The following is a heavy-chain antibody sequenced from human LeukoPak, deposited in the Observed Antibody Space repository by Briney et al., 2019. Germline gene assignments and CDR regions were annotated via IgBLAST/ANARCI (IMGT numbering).Heavy chain of an antibody. CDR2: ISAYNGNT. D-gene: IGHD3-3*01. CDR3: ARARITIFGVVIGFDY. CDR1: GYTVTSYG. V-gene: IGHV1-18*01. J-gene: IGHJ4*02. Sequence: ASVKVSCKASGYTVTSYGISWVRQAPGQGLEWMGWISAYNGNTNYAQKLQGRVTMTTVTSTSTAYMELRSLRSDDTAVYYCARARITIFGVVIGFDYWGQGTLVTVSS.